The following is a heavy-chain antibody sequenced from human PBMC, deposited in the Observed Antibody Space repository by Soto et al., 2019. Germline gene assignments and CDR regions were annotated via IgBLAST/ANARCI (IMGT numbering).Heavy chain of an antibody. CDR3: ARDLTNCSSTSCYHYGMDV. Sequence: ASVKVSCKASGYTFTGYYMHWVRQAPGQGLEWMGWINPNSGGTNYAQKFQGRVTMTRDTSISTAYMELSRLRSDDTAVYYCARDLTNCSSTSCYHYGMDVWGRGTTVTVSS. CDR1: GYTFTGYY. D-gene: IGHD2-2*01. V-gene: IGHV1-2*02. J-gene: IGHJ6*02. CDR2: INPNSGGT.